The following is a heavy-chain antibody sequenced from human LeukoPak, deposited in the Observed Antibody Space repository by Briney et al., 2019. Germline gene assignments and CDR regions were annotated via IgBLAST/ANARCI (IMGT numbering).Heavy chain of an antibody. D-gene: IGHD3-10*01. J-gene: IGHJ4*02. Sequence: RPGASLRLSCAASGFIFSSYGMHWVRQAPGKGLEWVAVISYDEINKYYADSVKGRFTISRDNSKNTLYLQMNSLRAEDTAVYYCAKDRHYSSNVFDYWGQGTLVTVSS. CDR1: GFIFSSYG. CDR3: AKDRHYSSNVFDY. CDR2: ISYDEINK. V-gene: IGHV3-30*18.